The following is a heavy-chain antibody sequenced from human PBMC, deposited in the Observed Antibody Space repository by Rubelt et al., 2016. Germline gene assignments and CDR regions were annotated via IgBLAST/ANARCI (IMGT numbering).Heavy chain of an antibody. J-gene: IGHJ5*02. CDR3: ARQITRTLVGVRRGWFDP. Sequence: QLQLQESGPGLVKPSETLSLTCTVSGGSIGSSLYYWGWIRQSPGKGLEWIGSIYYSGSTYYNPSLKSWVTISVDTSKNQFSLKLSSVTAADTAVYYCARQITRTLVGVRRGWFDPWGQGTLVTVSS. CDR1: GGSIGSSLYY. D-gene: IGHD1-26*01. V-gene: IGHV4-39*01. CDR2: IYYSGST.